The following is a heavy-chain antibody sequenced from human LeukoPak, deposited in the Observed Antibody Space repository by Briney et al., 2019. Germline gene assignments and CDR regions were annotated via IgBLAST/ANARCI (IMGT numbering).Heavy chain of an antibody. CDR1: GYTFTAYY. CDR3: ARESSSADAYDF. D-gene: IGHD6-6*01. CDR2: INPNSGAT. J-gene: IGHJ3*01. Sequence: ASVKVSCKASGYTFTAYYIHWVQQAPGQGLEWMGRINPNSGATNYAPKFQGSVTMTRDTSINTAYMELSRLRSDDTAFYYCARESSSADAYDFWGHGTMVTVSS. V-gene: IGHV1-2*06.